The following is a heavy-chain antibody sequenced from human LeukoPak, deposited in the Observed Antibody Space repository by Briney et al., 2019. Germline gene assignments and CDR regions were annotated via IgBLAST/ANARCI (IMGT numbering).Heavy chain of an antibody. CDR2: INPYNGNT. CDR1: GDAFISNS. Sequence: ASVKVSCKASGDAFISNSFVWVRQAPGQGLEWVAWINPYNGNTDSAHRFQDRVTMTTDTSTSTAYMELRTLRSDDTAMYLCASTRILSGGSFDAWGQGTMVIVSS. J-gene: IGHJ3*01. CDR3: ASTRILSGGSFDA. V-gene: IGHV1-18*01. D-gene: IGHD3-10*01.